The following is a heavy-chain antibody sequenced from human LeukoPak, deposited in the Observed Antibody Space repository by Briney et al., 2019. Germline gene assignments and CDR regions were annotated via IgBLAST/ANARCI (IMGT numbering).Heavy chain of an antibody. Sequence: GESLKISCKGSEYSFTSYWIGWVRQMPGKGLEWMGVIYPGDSDTRYSPSFQGQVTISADKSINTAYLQWGSLKASDTAMYYCARRDCSYTSCYGYYFDYWGQGTLVTVSS. CDR1: EYSFTSYW. D-gene: IGHD2-2*01. J-gene: IGHJ4*02. CDR3: ARRDCSYTSCYGYYFDY. V-gene: IGHV5-51*01. CDR2: IYPGDSDT.